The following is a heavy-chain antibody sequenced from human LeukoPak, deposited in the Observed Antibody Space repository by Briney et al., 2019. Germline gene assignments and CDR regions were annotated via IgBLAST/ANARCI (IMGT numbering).Heavy chain of an antibody. V-gene: IGHV4-4*02. Sequence: SETLSLTCAVSGGSISSGNWWSWVRQPPGKGLEWIGEIYHSGSTNYNPSLKSRVTISVDTSKNQFFLKLSSVTAADTAVYYCARGGSYYGYYFDYWGQGTLVTVSS. CDR3: ARGGSYYGYYFDY. CDR1: GGSISSGNW. CDR2: IYHSGST. J-gene: IGHJ4*02. D-gene: IGHD1-26*01.